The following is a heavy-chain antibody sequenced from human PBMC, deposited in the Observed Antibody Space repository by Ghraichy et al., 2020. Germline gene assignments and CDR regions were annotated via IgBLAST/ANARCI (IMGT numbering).Heavy chain of an antibody. V-gene: IGHV3-7*01. CDR3: ARGARGFDY. J-gene: IGHJ4*02. Sequence: GESLNISCAASGFTFSSYWMSWVRQAPGKGLEWVANIKQDGSEKYYVDSVKGRFTISRDNAKNSLYLQVGSLRADDTAVYYCARGARGFDYWGQGTLVTVSS. CDR1: GFTFSSYW. CDR2: IKQDGSEK. D-gene: IGHD3-10*01.